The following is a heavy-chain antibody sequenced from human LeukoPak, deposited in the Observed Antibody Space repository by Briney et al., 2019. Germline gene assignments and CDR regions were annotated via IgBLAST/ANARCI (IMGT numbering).Heavy chain of an antibody. CDR3: ARDPFPVLLWFGDPKAWFDP. CDR2: ISSSGSTI. Sequence: PGGSLRLSCAASGFTFSDYYMSWIRQAPGKGLEWVSYISSSGSTIYYADSVKGRFTISRDNAKNSLYLQMNSLRAEDTAVYYCARDPFPVLLWFGDPKAWFDPWGQGTLVTVSS. D-gene: IGHD3-10*01. CDR1: GFTFSDYY. V-gene: IGHV3-11*01. J-gene: IGHJ5*02.